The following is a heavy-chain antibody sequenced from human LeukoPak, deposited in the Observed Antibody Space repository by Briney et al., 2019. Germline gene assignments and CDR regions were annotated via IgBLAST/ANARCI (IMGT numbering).Heavy chain of an antibody. CDR2: INPNSGGT. V-gene: IGHV1-2*02. Sequence: ASVKVSCKASGYTFTGYYMHWVRQAPGQGLEWMGWINPNSGGTNHEQKCQGRVTMTRDTSISTAYMELSRLRSDDTAVYYCAGGTRVLGVTYYYYYYMDVWGKGTTVTVSS. D-gene: IGHD3-10*01. CDR1: GYTFTGYY. CDR3: AGGTRVLGVTYYYYYYMDV. J-gene: IGHJ6*03.